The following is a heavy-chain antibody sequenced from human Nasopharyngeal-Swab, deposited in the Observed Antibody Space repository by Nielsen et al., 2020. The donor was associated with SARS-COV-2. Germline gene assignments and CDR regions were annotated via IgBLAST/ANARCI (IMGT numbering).Heavy chain of an antibody. J-gene: IGHJ4*02. D-gene: IGHD3-22*01. CDR3: ARDTTYYDSSGQFDY. V-gene: IGHV1-2*04. Sequence: WVRQAPGQGLEWMGWINPNSGGTNYAQKFQGWVTMTRDTSISTAYMELSSLRSEDTAVYYCARDTTYYDSSGQFDYWGQGTLVTVSP. CDR2: INPNSGGT.